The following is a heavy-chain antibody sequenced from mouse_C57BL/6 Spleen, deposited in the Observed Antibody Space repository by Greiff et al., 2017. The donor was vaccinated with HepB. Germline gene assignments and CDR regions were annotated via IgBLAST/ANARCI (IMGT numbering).Heavy chain of an antibody. V-gene: IGHV5-9*01. J-gene: IGHJ2*01. CDR1: GFTFSSYT. CDR3: ARIYYGNYLYLDY. CDR2: ISGGGGNT. Sequence: EVMLVESGGGLVKPGGSLKLSCAASGFTFSSYTMSWVRQTPEKRLEWVATISGGGGNTYYPDSVKGRFTISRDNAKNTLYLQMSSLRSEDTALYYCARIYYGNYLYLDYWGQGTTLTVSS. D-gene: IGHD2-1*01.